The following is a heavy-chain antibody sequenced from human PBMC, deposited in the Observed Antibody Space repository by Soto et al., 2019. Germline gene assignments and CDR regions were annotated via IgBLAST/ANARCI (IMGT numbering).Heavy chain of an antibody. V-gene: IGHV4-30-2*01. CDR1: GGSISTGVYS. CDR3: ARGHYRYAMDG. Sequence: PSETLSLTCDVSGGSISTGVYSWNWIRQPPGKGLEWVGYINHSGSTYDDPSLKSRVTMSVNRSKDQFSLNLTSVTAADTAVYFCARGHYRYAMDGGGQGTTVTVSS. J-gene: IGHJ6*02. CDR2: INHSGST.